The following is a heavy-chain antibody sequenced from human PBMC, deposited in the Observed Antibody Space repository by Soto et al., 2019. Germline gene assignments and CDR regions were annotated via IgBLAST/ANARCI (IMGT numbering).Heavy chain of an antibody. Sequence: EVQLLESGGGLVQPGGSLRLSCAASGFTFSSYAMSWVRQAPGKGLEWVSAISGSGGSTYYADSVKGRFTISRDNSKNTLYLKMNSLRAEDTAVYYCAKDTPTQYSSSWYNYYGMDVWGQGTTVTVSS. CDR1: GFTFSSYA. CDR3: AKDTPTQYSSSWYNYYGMDV. J-gene: IGHJ6*02. V-gene: IGHV3-23*01. D-gene: IGHD6-13*01. CDR2: ISGSGGST.